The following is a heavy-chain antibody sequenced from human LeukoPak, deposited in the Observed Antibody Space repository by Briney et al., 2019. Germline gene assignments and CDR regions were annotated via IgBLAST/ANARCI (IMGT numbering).Heavy chain of an antibody. CDR2: IYSGGST. CDR3: AGGRDIYYGDPGAFDI. D-gene: IGHD4-17*01. CDR1: GFVFSDYY. Sequence: GGSLRLSCAASGFVFSDYYMSWVRQAPGKGLEWVSVIYSGGSTYYADSVKGRFTISRDNSKNTLYLQMNSLRAEDTAVYYCAGGRDIYYGDPGAFDIWGQGTMVTVSS. V-gene: IGHV3-53*01. J-gene: IGHJ3*02.